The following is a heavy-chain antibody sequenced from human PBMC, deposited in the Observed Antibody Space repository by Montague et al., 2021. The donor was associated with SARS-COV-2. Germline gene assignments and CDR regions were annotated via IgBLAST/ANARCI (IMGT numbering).Heavy chain of an antibody. V-gene: IGHV4-34*01. CDR1: GGSFSVHY. D-gene: IGHD5-18*01. CDR2: INHSGST. CDR3: ARGEIRYIVQRGFHYYYDMDV. Sequence: SETLSLTCAVYGGSFSVHYWSWIRQPPGKGLECIGEINHSGSTNYNPSLKCRVTISLDTSKNHFSLKLSSVTAADTAVYYCARGEIRYIVQRGFHYYYDMDVWGQGTTVTVSS. J-gene: IGHJ6*02.